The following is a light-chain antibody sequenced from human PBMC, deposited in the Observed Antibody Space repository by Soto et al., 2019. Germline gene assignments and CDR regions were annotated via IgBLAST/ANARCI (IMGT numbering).Light chain of an antibody. V-gene: IGKV3-15*01. CDR1: QSVSSN. Sequence: EIVMTQSPATLSVSPGERATLSCRASQSVSSNLAWYQHKPGQAPRLLIYGASIRATGVPAKFSGSGSRTEFTLTLISLQSEDFAVYYCQQYQKWPLTFGGGTKAEIK. CDR2: GAS. J-gene: IGKJ4*02. CDR3: QQYQKWPLT.